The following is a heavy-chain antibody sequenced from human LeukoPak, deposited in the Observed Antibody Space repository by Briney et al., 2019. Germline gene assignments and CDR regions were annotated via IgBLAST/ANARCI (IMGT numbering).Heavy chain of an antibody. Sequence: SETLSLTCAVSGYSISSGYQWAWIRPPPGNTLEWIGIIYHSGSAHYNPSLKSRVTISVDRSNNQFSLRLSSVTAADTAVYYCARDPRWLTPDCTSTSCYENYFDPWGQGTLVTVSS. CDR1: GYSISSGYQ. CDR3: ARDPRWLTPDCTSTSCYENYFDP. J-gene: IGHJ5*02. D-gene: IGHD2-2*01. V-gene: IGHV4-38-2*02. CDR2: IYHSGSA.